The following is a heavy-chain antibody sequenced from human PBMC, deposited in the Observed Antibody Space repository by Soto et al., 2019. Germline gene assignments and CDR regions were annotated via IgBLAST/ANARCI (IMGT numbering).Heavy chain of an antibody. Sequence: QVQLVQSGAEVKKPGASVKVSCKASGYTFTSYGISWVRQAPGQGLEWMGWIRAYNGNKKYAQKLQGKVTMTTDTSTRTADMELRSLRSDDTAVYYCAREPTYFDYWGQGTLVTVSS. CDR2: IRAYNGNK. J-gene: IGHJ4*02. CDR1: GYTFTSYG. V-gene: IGHV1-18*01. CDR3: AREPTYFDY.